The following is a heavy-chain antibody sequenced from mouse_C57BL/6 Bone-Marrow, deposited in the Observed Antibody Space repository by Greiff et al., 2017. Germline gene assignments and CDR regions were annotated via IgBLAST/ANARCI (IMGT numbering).Heavy chain of an antibody. CDR2: IYPRSGNT. D-gene: IGHD3-1*01. J-gene: IGHJ1*03. Sequence: VMLVESGGGLVQPGGSLSLSCAASGYTFTSYGISWVKQRTGQGLEWIGEIYPRSGNTYYNEKFKGKATLTADKSSSTAYMELRSLTSEDSAVYFCARSGRLYFDVWGTGATVSVSS. V-gene: IGHV1-81*01. CDR1: GYTFTSYG. CDR3: ARSGRLYFDV.